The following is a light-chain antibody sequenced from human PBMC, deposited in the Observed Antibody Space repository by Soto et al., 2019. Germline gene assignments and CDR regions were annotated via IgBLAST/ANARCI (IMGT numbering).Light chain of an antibody. V-gene: IGKV3D-15*01. CDR1: HSVDSN. CDR2: GAS. J-gene: IGKJ4*01. CDR3: QQYDKWPLT. Sequence: EIVMTQSPGTLFVSTGQGATLSCRASHSVDSNLAWYQQKPGQAPRLLIFGASTRPTGIPDRFSGSGSGTEFTLTISSLQSEDFAVYYCQQYDKWPLTFGGGTKVDIK.